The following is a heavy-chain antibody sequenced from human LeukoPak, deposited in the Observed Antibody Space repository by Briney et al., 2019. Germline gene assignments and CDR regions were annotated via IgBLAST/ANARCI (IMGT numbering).Heavy chain of an antibody. CDR3: ARGFQNYYDSSGYYRNNYYYYGMDV. J-gene: IGHJ6*02. V-gene: IGHV1-69*13. Sequence: ASVKVSCKASGYTFTSYGITWVRQAPGQGLEWMGGIIPILGTANYAQKFQGRVTITADESTSTAYMELSSLRSEDTAVYYCARGFQNYYDSSGYYRNNYYYYGMDVWGQGTTVTVSS. D-gene: IGHD3-22*01. CDR2: IIPILGTA. CDR1: GYTFTSYG.